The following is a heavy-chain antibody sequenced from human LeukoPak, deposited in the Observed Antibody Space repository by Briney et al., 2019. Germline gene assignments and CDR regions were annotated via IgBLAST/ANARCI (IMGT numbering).Heavy chain of an antibody. CDR3: ARDRLSLGAFDI. V-gene: IGHV4-59*12. CDR2: IYYNGIT. J-gene: IGHJ3*02. D-gene: IGHD7-27*01. CDR1: GGSISSYY. Sequence: TSETLSLTCTVSGGSISSYYWSWIRQPPGKGLEWIGYIYYNGITNYNPSLKSRVTISLDTSKNQFSLRLSSLTAADTAVYYCARDRLSLGAFDIWGQGTMVTVSS.